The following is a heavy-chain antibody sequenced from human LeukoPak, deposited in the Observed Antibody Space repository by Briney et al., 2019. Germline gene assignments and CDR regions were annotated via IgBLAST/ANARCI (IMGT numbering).Heavy chain of an antibody. V-gene: IGHV1-69*10. Sequence: SVKVSCKASGGTFSSYAISWVRQASGQGLEWMGGIIPILGTANYAQKFQGRVTITADKSTSTAYMELSSLRSEDTAVYYCARLAAAGTHYYYYMDVWGKGTTVTVSS. CDR1: GGTFSSYA. CDR3: ARLAAAGTHYYYYMDV. D-gene: IGHD6-13*01. CDR2: IIPILGTA. J-gene: IGHJ6*03.